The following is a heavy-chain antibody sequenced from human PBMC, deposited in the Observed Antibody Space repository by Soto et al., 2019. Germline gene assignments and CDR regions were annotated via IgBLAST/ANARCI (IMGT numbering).Heavy chain of an antibody. D-gene: IGHD2-15*01. CDR3: VKDVYCSGSTGCFDI. V-gene: IGHV3-30*18. Sequence: SLRLSCAASGFTFTDHAMHWVRQAPGKGPEWVAAISPDGGFAPYANIAKGRFTISRDNFMKMLHLEMSSLRHDDTAIYYCVKDVYCSGSTGCFDIWGQGP. CDR2: ISPDGGFA. J-gene: IGHJ4*02. CDR1: GFTFTDHA.